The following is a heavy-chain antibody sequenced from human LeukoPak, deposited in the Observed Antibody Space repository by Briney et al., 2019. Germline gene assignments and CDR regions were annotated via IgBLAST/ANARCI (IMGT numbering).Heavy chain of an antibody. V-gene: IGHV1-2*02. D-gene: IGHD3-22*01. CDR2: INPNNGGT. J-gene: IGHJ4*02. Sequence: ASLKVSCKASGYTFTGYYIHWVRQAPGQGLEWIGWINPNNGGTNYAQKFQDRVTMTGDTSITTAYMELSRLTSDDTAVYYCARDQNFHGSGGYYGIDCWGQGTLVTVSS. CDR3: ARDQNFHGSGGYYGIDC. CDR1: GYTFTGYY.